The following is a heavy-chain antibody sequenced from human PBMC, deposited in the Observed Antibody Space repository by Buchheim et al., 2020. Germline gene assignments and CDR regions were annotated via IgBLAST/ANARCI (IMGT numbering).Heavy chain of an antibody. CDR1: GGSISSGSYY. J-gene: IGHJ4*02. CDR3: AREGYDFWSGLDFDY. CDR2: IYTSGST. D-gene: IGHD3-3*01. V-gene: IGHV4-61*02. Sequence: QVQLQESGPGLVKPSQTLSLTCTVSGGSISSGSYYWSWIRQPAGKGLEWIGRIYTSGSTNYNPSLKSRVTISVATSKNQFSLELSSVTAADTAVYYCAREGYDFWSGLDFDYWGQGTL.